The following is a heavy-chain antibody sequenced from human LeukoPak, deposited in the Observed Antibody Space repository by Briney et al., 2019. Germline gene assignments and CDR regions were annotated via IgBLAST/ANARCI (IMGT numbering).Heavy chain of an antibody. CDR1: GFTFGNYA. Sequence: GGSLRLSCAASGFTFGNYAMSWVRQPPGKGLEWVSSISGSGGNTYFADSVKGRFTISRDNSRNMLYLQMNGLRGEDTAVYYCAKDIRSGYTIGEVDNWGQGTLISVSS. V-gene: IGHV3-23*01. J-gene: IGHJ4*02. D-gene: IGHD5-12*01. CDR2: ISGSGGNT. CDR3: AKDIRSGYTIGEVDN.